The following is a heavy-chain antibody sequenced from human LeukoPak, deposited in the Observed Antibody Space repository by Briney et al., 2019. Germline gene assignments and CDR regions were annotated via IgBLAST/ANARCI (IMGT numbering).Heavy chain of an antibody. J-gene: IGHJ4*02. Sequence: PGGSLRLSCAASGFIFSSYGMHWVRQAPGKGLEWVAVISYDGRNKYYADSVKGRFTISRDNSKNTLYLQMNSLRAEDTALYHCSKATPPRDGSNPDYWGQGTLVTVSS. D-gene: IGHD4-4*01. V-gene: IGHV3-30*18. CDR3: SKATPPRDGSNPDY. CDR1: GFIFSSYG. CDR2: ISYDGRNK.